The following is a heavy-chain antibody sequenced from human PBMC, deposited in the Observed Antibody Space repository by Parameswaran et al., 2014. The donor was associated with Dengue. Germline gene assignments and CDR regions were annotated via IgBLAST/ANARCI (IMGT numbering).Heavy chain of an antibody. V-gene: IGHV2-5*01. J-gene: IGHJ4*02. CDR3: AHSPRLPSYYDFWSGYFPFDY. CDR2: IYWNDDK. D-gene: IGHD3-3*01. Sequence: PGKALEWLALIYWNDDKRYSPSLKSRLTITKDTSKNQVVLTMTNMDPVDTATYYCAHSPRLPSYYDFWSGYFPFDYWGQGTLVTVSS.